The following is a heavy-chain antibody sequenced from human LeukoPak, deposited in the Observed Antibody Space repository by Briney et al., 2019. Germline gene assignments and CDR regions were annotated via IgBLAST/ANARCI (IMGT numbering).Heavy chain of an antibody. J-gene: IGHJ3*02. D-gene: IGHD3-22*01. CDR2: IKQDGSEK. Sequence: GSLRLSCAASGFTFSSYWMSWVRQAPGKGLEWVANIKQDGSEKYYVDSVKGRFTISRDNAKNSLYLQMNSLRAEDTAVYYCAKDQIRESVVRVAFDIWGQGTMVTVSS. V-gene: IGHV3-7*03. CDR1: GFTFSSYW. CDR3: AKDQIRESVVRVAFDI.